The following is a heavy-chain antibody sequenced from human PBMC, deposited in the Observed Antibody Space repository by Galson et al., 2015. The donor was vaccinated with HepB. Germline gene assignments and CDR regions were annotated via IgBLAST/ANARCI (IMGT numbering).Heavy chain of an antibody. J-gene: IGHJ4*02. D-gene: IGHD3-16*01. Sequence: SLRLSCAASGFTFSSYAMSWVRQAPGKGLEGVSAISGSGGSTYYADSVKGRFTISRDNPKNTLYLQMNSLRAEDTAVYYCAKDIEWVGEFDYWGQGTLVTVSS. V-gene: IGHV3-23*01. CDR1: GFTFSSYA. CDR3: AKDIEWVGEFDY. CDR2: ISGSGGST.